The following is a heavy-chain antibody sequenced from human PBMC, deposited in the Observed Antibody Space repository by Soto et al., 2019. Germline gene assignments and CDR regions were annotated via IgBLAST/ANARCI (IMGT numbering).Heavy chain of an antibody. CDR2: IYGGGNGP. Sequence: EVQVLESGGGLVQPGGSLRLSCAATGFTFSDFAMSWVRQAPGKGLEWVSRIYGGGNGPHYADSVQGRVTISRDNSKKSLYLQVTSLRAEDTAVYYCAKMEGMDPWAYSFDYWGQGTLVTVSS. D-gene: IGHD2-2*03. CDR1: GFTFSDFA. CDR3: AKMEGMDPWAYSFDY. V-gene: IGHV3-23*01. J-gene: IGHJ4*02.